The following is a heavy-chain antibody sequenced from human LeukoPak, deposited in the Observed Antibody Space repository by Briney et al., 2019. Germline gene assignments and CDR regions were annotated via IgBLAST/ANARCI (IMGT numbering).Heavy chain of an antibody. D-gene: IGHD6-13*01. CDR3: ARAVGSSWYSSGYDY. J-gene: IGHJ4*02. Sequence: SETLSLTCTVSGGSISSGDYYWSWIRQPPGKGLEWIGYIYYSGSTYYNPSLKSRVTMSVDTSKNQFSLRLSSVTAADTAVYYCARAVGSSWYSSGYDYWGQGTLVTVSS. CDR2: IYYSGST. CDR1: GGSISSGDYY. V-gene: IGHV4-30-4*01.